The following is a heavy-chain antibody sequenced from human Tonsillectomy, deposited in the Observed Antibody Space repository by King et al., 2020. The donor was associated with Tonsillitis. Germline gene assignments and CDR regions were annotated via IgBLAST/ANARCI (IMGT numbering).Heavy chain of an antibody. V-gene: IGHV1-69*01. CDR2: IIPMFGTG. J-gene: IGHJ4*02. Sequence: QLVQSGAEVRKPGSSVKVSCKVSGGSFSNHAVSWVRQAPGQGLEWMGEIIPMFGTGIHARKFQGRVTITADESTSTAYLELSSLRSEDTAVYYCARDGRGHFDSWGQGTLVTVSS. CDR1: GGSFSNHA. CDR3: ARDGRGHFDS. D-gene: IGHD3-10*01.